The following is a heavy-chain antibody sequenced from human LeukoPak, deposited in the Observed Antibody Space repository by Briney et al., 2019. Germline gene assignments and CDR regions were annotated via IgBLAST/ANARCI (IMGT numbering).Heavy chain of an antibody. J-gene: IGHJ6*03. D-gene: IGHD3-10*01. Sequence: ASVKVSCKTSGYTFTSYGITWVRQAPGQGLEWMGWISGYNGNTDYAQKVQGRVIMTTDTSTSTAYMELRSLNSDDTAVCYCAREVRGFSYYMDVWGKGTTVTVSS. CDR3: AREVRGFSYYMDV. V-gene: IGHV1-18*01. CDR1: GYTFTSYG. CDR2: ISGYNGNT.